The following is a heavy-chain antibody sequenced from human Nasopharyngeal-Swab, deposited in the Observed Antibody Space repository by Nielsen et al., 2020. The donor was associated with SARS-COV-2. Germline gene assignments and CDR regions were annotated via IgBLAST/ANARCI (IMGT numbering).Heavy chain of an antibody. Sequence: GESLKISCAASGFSFRSYWMHWVRQAPGKGLVWVSCINSDGTTTRYADSVKGRFTVSRDNAKNTLYLEMNSLRADDTAVYYCARRLVWFGGAHYYYYGMDVWGQGTTVTVSS. D-gene: IGHD3-10*01. CDR3: ARRLVWFGGAHYYYYGMDV. CDR1: GFSFRSYW. V-gene: IGHV3-74*01. J-gene: IGHJ6*02. CDR2: INSDGTTT.